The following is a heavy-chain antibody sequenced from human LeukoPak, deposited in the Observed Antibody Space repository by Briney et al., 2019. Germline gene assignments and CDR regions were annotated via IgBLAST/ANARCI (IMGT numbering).Heavy chain of an antibody. D-gene: IGHD6-19*01. CDR2: IIPIFGIA. V-gene: IGHV1-69*17. J-gene: IGHJ6*02. Sequence: ASVKVSCKASGGTFSSYAISWVRQAPGQGLEWMGGIIPIFGIANYAQKFQGRVTITADKSTSTAYMELSSLRSEDTAVYYCASPNPWLAYYYYGMDVWGQGTTVTVSS. CDR3: ASPNPWLAYYYYGMDV. CDR1: GGTFSSYA.